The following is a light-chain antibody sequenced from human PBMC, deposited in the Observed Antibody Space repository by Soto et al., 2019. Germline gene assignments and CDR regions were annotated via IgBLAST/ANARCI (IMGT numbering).Light chain of an antibody. CDR2: AAC. CDR3: LPHDNFPRT. Sequence: DIQMTQSPAVMSASVGDRVTITCRASQGVSNYLVWFQQKPGKVPKRLIYAACSLESGVPSRFSGSGSESEFTLTISSLQPEEFATYFCLPHDNFPRTVGERTKVDIK. V-gene: IGKV1-17*03. J-gene: IGKJ1*01. CDR1: QGVSNY.